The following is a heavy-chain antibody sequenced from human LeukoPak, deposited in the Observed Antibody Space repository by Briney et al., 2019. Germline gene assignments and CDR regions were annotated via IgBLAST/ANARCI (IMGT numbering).Heavy chain of an antibody. CDR2: IYNSGIT. J-gene: IGHJ4*02. D-gene: IGHD3-9*01. V-gene: IGHV4-4*09. Sequence: KASETLSLTCTVFGGSISSYYWSWIRKPPGKGLEWIGYIYNSGITNKNPSLKSRVTISGDTSKNQFSLKLSSVTAADTAVYYCARHGDVRYFDWSKDGFDYWGQGTLVTVSS. CDR3: ARHGDVRYFDWSKDGFDY. CDR1: GGSISSYY.